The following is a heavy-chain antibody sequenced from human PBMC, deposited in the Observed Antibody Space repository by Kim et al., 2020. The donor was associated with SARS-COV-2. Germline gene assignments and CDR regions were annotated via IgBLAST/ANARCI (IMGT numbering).Heavy chain of an antibody. Sequence: GGSLRLSCSASGFTFSSYAMSWVRQAPGKGLEWVSVIYSDGSTTHYGDSVKGRFTISRDHSKNTLYLQMNSLRAEDTAVYYCAKGMGGTTRYSAYDFDHYGMDVWGQGTTVTVS. J-gene: IGHJ6*02. CDR3: AKGMGGTTRYSAYDFDHYGMDV. CDR1: GFTFSSYA. V-gene: IGHV3-23*03. D-gene: IGHD5-12*01. CDR2: IYSDGSTT.